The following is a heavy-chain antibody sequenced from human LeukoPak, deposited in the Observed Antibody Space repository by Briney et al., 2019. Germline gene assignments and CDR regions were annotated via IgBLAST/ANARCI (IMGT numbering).Heavy chain of an antibody. J-gene: IGHJ5*02. D-gene: IGHD3-10*01. CDR2: IYTSGST. CDR1: GGSISSYY. V-gene: IGHV4-4*07. CDR3: ARDYYYGSGSYPPPSNWFDP. Sequence: SETLSLTCTVSGGSISSYYWSWIRRPAGKRLEWIGRIYTSGSTNYNPSLKSRVTMSVDTSKNQFSLKLSSVTAADTAVYYCARDYYYGSGSYPPPSNWFDPWGQGTLVTVSS.